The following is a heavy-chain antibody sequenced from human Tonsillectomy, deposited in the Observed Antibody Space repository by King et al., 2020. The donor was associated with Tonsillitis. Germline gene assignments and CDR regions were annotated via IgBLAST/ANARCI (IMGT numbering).Heavy chain of an antibody. D-gene: IGHD2-21*02. CDR1: GGSVSSYY. CDR3: ATTLGLTCCGGDCYTPPLFDY. Sequence: VQLQESGPGLVKPSETLSLTCTVSGGSVSSYYWSWIRQSPGMGLEWIGCIYHSGSAMYNPSLKNRVTISIDTSKNQFSLRLRSVSAADTALYFCATTLGLTCCGGDCYTPPLFDYWGQGALVTVSS. J-gene: IGHJ4*02. CDR2: IYHSGSA. V-gene: IGHV4-59*02.